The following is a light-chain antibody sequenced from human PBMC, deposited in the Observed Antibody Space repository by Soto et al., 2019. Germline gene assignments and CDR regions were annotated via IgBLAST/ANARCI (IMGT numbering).Light chain of an antibody. Sequence: QSVLTQPASVSGSPGQSITISCTGTSSDVGSYNLVSWYQQHPGKAPKLMIYEVSKRLSGVSNRFSGSKSGNTASLTISGLQAEDEADYSCCSYAGSGVFGGGTKLTVL. CDR3: CSYAGSGV. V-gene: IGLV2-23*02. CDR2: EVS. J-gene: IGLJ3*02. CDR1: SSDVGSYNL.